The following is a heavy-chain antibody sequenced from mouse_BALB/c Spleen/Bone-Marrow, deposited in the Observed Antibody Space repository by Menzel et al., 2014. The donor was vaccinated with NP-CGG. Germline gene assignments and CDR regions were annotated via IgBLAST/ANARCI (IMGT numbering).Heavy chain of an antibody. Sequence: EVQVVESGGDLVKPGGSLKLSCAASGFTFSSYGMSWVRQTPDKRLEWVATISSGDSYTYYPDSVKGRFTISRDNAKNTLYLLMSSLKSEDTAMYYCARHRADYYAMDYWGQGTSVTVSS. CDR3: ARHRADYYAMDY. V-gene: IGHV5-6*01. J-gene: IGHJ4*01. CDR2: ISSGDSYT. D-gene: IGHD3-3*01. CDR1: GFTFSSYG.